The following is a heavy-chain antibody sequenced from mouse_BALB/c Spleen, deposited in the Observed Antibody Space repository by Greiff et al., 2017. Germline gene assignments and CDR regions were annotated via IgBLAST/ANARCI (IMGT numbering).Heavy chain of an antibody. CDR3: AIYGSYWYFDV. CDR2: INPSNGRT. D-gene: IGHD1-1*01. CDR1: GYTFTSYW. V-gene: IGHV1S81*02. J-gene: IGHJ1*01. Sequence: QVQLQQPGAELVKPGASVKLSCKASGYTFTSYWMHWVKQRPGQGLEWIGEINPSNGRTNYNEKFKSKATLTVDKSSSTAYMQLSSLTSEDSAVYYCAIYGSYWYFDVWGAGTTVTVSS.